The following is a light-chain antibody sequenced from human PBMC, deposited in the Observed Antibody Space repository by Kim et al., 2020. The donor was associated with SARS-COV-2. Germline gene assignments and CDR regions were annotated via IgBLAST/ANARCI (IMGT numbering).Light chain of an antibody. CDR1: SSDVGGYNY. Sequence: QSALTQPPSASGSPGQSATISCTGTSSDVGGYNYVSWYQQHPGKAPKLMIYEVSKRPSGVPDRFSGSKSGNTASLTVSGLQAEDEANYYCSSYAGSNNFGVFGGGTQLTVL. CDR3: SSYAGSNNFGV. J-gene: IGLJ3*02. V-gene: IGLV2-8*01. CDR2: EVS.